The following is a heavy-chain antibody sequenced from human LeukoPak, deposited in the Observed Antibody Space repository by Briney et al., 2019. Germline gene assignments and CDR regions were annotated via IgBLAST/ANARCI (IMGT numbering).Heavy chain of an antibody. V-gene: IGHV4-39*01. CDR2: IKNGGSP. Sequence: SETLSLTCTVSGGSLSSSSSFWGWIRQPPGKGLEWIGHIKNGGSPNYNPPLKSRVTISLDTSKNQFSLTVSSVTAADTAVYYCARLTWITDYWGQGTLVTVSS. J-gene: IGHJ4*02. CDR1: GGSLSSSSSF. CDR3: ARLTWITDY. D-gene: IGHD5-12*01.